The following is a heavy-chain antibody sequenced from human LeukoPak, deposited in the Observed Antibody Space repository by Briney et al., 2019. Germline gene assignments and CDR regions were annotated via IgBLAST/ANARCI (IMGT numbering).Heavy chain of an antibody. D-gene: IGHD6-19*01. CDR3: ARGSGGSGWWINKDGHYYFDY. J-gene: IGHJ4*02. CDR1: GYTFTSYY. CDR2: INPSGGST. Sequence: ASVKVSCTASGYTFTSYYMHWVRQAPGQGLEWMGIINPSGGSTSYAQKFQGRVTMTRDTSTSTVYMELSSLRSEDTAVYYCARGSGGSGWWINKDGHYYFDYWGQGTLVTVSS. V-gene: IGHV1-46*01.